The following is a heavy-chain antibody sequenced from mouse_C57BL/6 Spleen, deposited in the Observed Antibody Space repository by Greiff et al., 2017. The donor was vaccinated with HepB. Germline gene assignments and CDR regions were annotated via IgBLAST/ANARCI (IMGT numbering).Heavy chain of an antibody. CDR3: TRGGVYDGYLYAMDY. V-gene: IGHV1-5*01. Sequence: EVKLQQSGTVLARPGASVKMSCKTSGYTFTSYWMHWVKQRPGQGLEWIGAIYPGNSDTSYNQKFKGKAKLTAVTSASTAYMELSSLTNEDSAVYYCTRGGVYDGYLYAMDYWGQGTSVTVSS. CDR2: IYPGNSDT. J-gene: IGHJ4*01. CDR1: GYTFTSYW. D-gene: IGHD2-3*01.